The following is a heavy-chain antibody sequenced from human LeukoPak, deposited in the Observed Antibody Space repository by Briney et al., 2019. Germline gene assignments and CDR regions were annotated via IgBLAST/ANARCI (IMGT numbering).Heavy chain of an antibody. CDR2: IYYSGST. D-gene: IGHD1-7*01. CDR3: ARYLELLPDNWFDP. J-gene: IGHJ5*02. V-gene: IGHV4-59*01. CDR1: GGSISSYY. Sequence: SETLSLTCTVSGGSISSYYWSWIRQPPGKGLEWIGYIYYSGSTNHNPSLKSRVTISVDTSKNQFSLKLSSVTAADTAVYYCARYLELLPDNWFDPWGQGTLVTVSS.